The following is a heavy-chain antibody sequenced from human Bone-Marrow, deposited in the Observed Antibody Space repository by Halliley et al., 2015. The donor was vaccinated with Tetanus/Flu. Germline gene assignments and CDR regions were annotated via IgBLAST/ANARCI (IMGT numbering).Heavy chain of an antibody. J-gene: IGHJ6*02. V-gene: IGHV4-59*02. CDR2: IYFRGST. D-gene: IGHD2-8*01. CDR1: GGVVTTYF. Sequence: TLSLTCTVSGGVVTTYFWTWIRQPPGKGLEWIGSIYFRGSTNYNPSLNSRLSMSVDTLKNQLSLTLTSVTAADTAVYYCARAYGVWPVIGYNGLDVWGQGTAVTVSS. CDR3: ARAYGVWPVIGYNGLDV.